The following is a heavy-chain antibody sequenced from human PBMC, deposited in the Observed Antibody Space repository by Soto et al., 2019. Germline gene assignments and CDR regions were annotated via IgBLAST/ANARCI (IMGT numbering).Heavy chain of an antibody. V-gene: IGHV4-59*01. CDR2: IYFSGST. CDR1: GDSISSYY. CDR3: ARGVATIGP. D-gene: IGHD5-12*01. J-gene: IGHJ5*02. Sequence: QVQLQESGPRLVKPSETLSLTCSVSGDSISSYYWSWIRQPPGKGLEWIGYIYFSGSTNYNPSFKSRVTISVDTPQTQFSLKLTSVTAADTAVYYCARGVATIGPWGQGTLVTVSS.